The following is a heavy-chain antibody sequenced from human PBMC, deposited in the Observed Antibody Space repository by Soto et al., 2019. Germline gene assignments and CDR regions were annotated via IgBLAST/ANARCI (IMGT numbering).Heavy chain of an antibody. CDR1: GHSLSSGGYY. J-gene: IGHJ4*02. D-gene: IGHD2-15*01. CDR2: INYSGST. CDR3: ARADPDASVGY. Sequence: PSETLSLTCTVSGHSLSSGGYYWSWIRQHPGKGLEWVGYINYSGSTYYNPSLKSRVTISADTSKNQFSLRMNSMIAADTAVYYCARADPDASVGYWGQGTLVTVSS. V-gene: IGHV4-61*08.